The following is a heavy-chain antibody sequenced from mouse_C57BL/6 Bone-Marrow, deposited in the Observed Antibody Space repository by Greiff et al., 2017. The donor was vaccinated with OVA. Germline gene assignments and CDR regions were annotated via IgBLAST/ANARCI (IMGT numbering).Heavy chain of an antibody. V-gene: IGHV1-50*01. CDR1: GYTFTSYW. Sequence: QVQLQQPGAELVKPGASVKLSCKASGYTFTSYWMQWVKQRPGQGLEWIGEIDPSDSYTNYNQKFKGKATLTVDTSSSTAYMQLSSLTSEDSAVYYCASAVFAYWGQGTLVTFSA. CDR3: ASAVFAY. CDR2: IDPSDSYT. J-gene: IGHJ3*01.